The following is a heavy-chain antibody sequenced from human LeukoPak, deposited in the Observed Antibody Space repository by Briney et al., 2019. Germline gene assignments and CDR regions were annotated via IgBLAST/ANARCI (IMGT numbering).Heavy chain of an antibody. V-gene: IGHV3-21*01. CDR2: IRSYSSYI. CDR3: ARFAEVYYYVDV. CDR1: GFTLDNYN. Sequence: PGGSLRLSCAASGFTLDNYNFNWVRQAPGKRLEWVASIRSYSSYIHYADSVKGRFTISRDDAKQSLYLQMNSLRAEDTAVYFCARFAEVYYYVDVWGTGTTVIVSS. D-gene: IGHD2-21*01. J-gene: IGHJ6*03.